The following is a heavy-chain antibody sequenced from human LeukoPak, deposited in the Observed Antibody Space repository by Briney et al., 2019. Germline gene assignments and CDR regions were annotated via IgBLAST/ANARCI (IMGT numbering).Heavy chain of an antibody. V-gene: IGHV3-30-3*01. D-gene: IGHD4-4*01. CDR2: ISYDGSNK. CDR3: ARDQGEHNENDYSNYTGMDV. Sequence: GGSLRLSCAASGFTFSSYAMHWVRQAPGKGLEWVAVISYDGSNKYYADSVKGRFTISRDNSKNTLYLQMNSLRAEDTAVYYCARDQGEHNENDYSNYTGMDVWGQGTTVTVSS. J-gene: IGHJ6*02. CDR1: GFTFSSYA.